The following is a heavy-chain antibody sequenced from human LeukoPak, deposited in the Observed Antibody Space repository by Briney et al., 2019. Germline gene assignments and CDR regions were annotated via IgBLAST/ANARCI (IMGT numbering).Heavy chain of an antibody. CDR2: IYYSGST. J-gene: IGHJ3*02. CDR1: GGSISSSSYY. D-gene: IGHD1-26*01. Sequence: SETLSLTCTVSGGSISSSSYYWGWIRQPPGKGLEWIGSIYYSGSTYYNPSLKSRVTISVDTSKNQFSLKLSSVTAADTAVYYRAGPRGESSGSYFDAFDIWGQGTMVTVSS. V-gene: IGHV4-39*01. CDR3: AGPRGESSGSYFDAFDI.